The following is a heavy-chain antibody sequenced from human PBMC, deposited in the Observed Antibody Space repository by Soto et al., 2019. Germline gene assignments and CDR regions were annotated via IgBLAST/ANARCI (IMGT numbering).Heavy chain of an antibody. J-gene: IGHJ6*02. Sequence: EASVKVSCKASGYPFTYLHMHCGREAPGPGLEWMGIINPCGDSTSYAQKFQGRVTMTEDTSTATAYMDLSSLRSEDTAVYYCATDGRYCSGGSCYGMDVWGQGTTVTVSS. CDR3: ATDGRYCSGGSCYGMDV. CDR1: GYPFTYLH. V-gene: IGHV1-46*01. CDR2: INPCGDST. D-gene: IGHD2-15*01.